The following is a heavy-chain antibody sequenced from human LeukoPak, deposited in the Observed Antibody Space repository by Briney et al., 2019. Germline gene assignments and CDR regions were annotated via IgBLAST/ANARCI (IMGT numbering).Heavy chain of an antibody. V-gene: IGHV3-49*04. D-gene: IGHD2-2*01. Sequence: GRSLRLSCTASGFTFGVYAMSWVRQAPGKALEWVGFIRRKAYVGPTEYAASVKGRFTISRDDSTSIAYLQMNSLKTEDTAVYYCTRDTCSTSCGWSPYYKGMDVWGQGTTVTVSS. CDR1: GFTFGVYA. CDR2: IRRKAYVGPT. CDR3: TRDTCSTSCGWSPYYKGMDV. J-gene: IGHJ6*02.